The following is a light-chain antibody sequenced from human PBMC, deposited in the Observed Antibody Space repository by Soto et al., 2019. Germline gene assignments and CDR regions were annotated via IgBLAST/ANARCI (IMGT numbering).Light chain of an antibody. CDR1: NNDVGFYNY. CDR3: NSYAGGLVL. V-gene: IGLV2-11*01. Sequence: QSALTQPRSVSGSPGQSVTISCTGTNNDVGFYNYVSWYQQQLGKAPKLLIYDVNKRPSGVSPRFSGSKSANTASLTISGLQAADEADYYCNSYAGGLVLFGGGTKVTVL. J-gene: IGLJ2*01. CDR2: DVN.